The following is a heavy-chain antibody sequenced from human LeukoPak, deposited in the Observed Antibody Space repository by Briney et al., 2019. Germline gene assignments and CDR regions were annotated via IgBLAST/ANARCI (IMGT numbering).Heavy chain of an antibody. V-gene: IGHV3-33*08. J-gene: IGHJ4*02. Sequence: GGSLRLSCAASGLSFGAHAMHWVRQAPGKGLEWVAVIWYDGSNKYYADSVKGRFTISRDNSKNTQYLQMNSLRAEDTAVYYCARDGTVTTAAMDYWGQGTLVTVSS. CDR3: ARDGTVTTAAMDY. D-gene: IGHD4-17*01. CDR1: GLSFGAHA. CDR2: IWYDGSNK.